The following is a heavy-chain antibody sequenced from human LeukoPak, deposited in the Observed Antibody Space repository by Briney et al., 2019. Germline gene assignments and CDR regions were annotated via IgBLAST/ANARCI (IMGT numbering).Heavy chain of an antibody. CDR3: VRGLLRYSIYGMDV. D-gene: IGHD3-9*01. J-gene: IGHJ6*02. CDR2: ISSSGSTI. CDR1: GFTFSSYE. Sequence: GGSLRLSCAASGFTFSSYEMNWVRQAPGKGLEWVSYISSSGSTIYYADSVKGRFTISRDNAKNSLYLQMNSLRAEDTAVYYCVRGLLRYSIYGMDVWGQGTTVTVSS. V-gene: IGHV3-48*03.